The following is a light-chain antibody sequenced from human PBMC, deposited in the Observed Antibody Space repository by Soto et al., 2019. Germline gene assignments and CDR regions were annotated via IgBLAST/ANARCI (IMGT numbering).Light chain of an antibody. V-gene: IGLV2-14*01. J-gene: IGLJ3*02. CDR1: TSDVGLYNY. Sequence: QSALTQPASVSGSPGQSITISCTGTTSDVGLYNYVSWYQQHPGKAPKLMISEVSNRPSGVSNRFSGSKSGNTASLTISGLQPEDEADYYCLSYTSANTRVFGGGTKLTVL. CDR3: LSYTSANTRV. CDR2: EVS.